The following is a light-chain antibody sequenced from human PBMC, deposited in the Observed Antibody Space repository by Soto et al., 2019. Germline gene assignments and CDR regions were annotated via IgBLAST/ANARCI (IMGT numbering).Light chain of an antibody. CDR2: DAS. J-gene: IGKJ1*01. CDR3: QQFNTYPLT. Sequence: AIQLTQSPSSLSASVGDRVTITCRASQGISSALAWFQQRPGKPPKLLIYDASSLESGVPSRFGGSGSGTDFTLTISSLLPEDFATYYCQQFNTYPLTFGQGTKVDIK. CDR1: QGISSA. V-gene: IGKV1-13*02.